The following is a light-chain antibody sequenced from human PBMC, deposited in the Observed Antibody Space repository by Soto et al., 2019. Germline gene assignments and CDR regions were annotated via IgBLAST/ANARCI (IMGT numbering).Light chain of an antibody. CDR1: QSVNSNY. V-gene: IGKV3-20*01. CDR2: GAS. CDR3: QQYDSTPPT. J-gene: IGKJ1*01. Sequence: PGDRATLSCRASQSVNSNYLAWYQRKPGQAPRLLIYGASNRATDIPYRFSASGSGTDFTLTITRLEAEDFAAYYCQQYDSTPPTFGQGTKVEVK.